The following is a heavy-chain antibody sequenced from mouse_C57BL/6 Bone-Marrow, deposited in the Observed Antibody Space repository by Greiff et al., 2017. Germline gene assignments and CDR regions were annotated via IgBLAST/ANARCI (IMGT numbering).Heavy chain of an antibody. CDR1: GFTFSSYA. CDR2: ISSGGST. CDR3: ARVDYDRAYAMDY. J-gene: IGHJ4*01. Sequence: EVHLVESGGGLVKPGGSLKLSCAASGFTFSSYAMSWVRQTPEKRLEWVASISSGGSTYYPDSGKGRFTISRDNARNILYLQMSSLRSEDTAMYYCARVDYDRAYAMDYWGRGTSVTVSS. D-gene: IGHD2-4*01. V-gene: IGHV5-6-5*01.